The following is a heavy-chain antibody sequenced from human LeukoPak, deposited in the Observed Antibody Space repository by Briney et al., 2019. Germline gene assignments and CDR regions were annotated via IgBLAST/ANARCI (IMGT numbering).Heavy chain of an antibody. J-gene: IGHJ6*03. CDR2: INHSGST. CDR3: ARFPSSSSYHYYYYMDV. Sequence: KPSETLSLTCAVYGGSFSGYYWSWIRQPPGKGLEWIGEINHSGSTNYNPSLKSRVTISVDTSKNQFSLKLSSVTAADTAVYYCARFPSSSSYHYYYYMDVWGKGTTVTVSS. CDR1: GGSFSGYY. V-gene: IGHV4-34*01. D-gene: IGHD6-6*01.